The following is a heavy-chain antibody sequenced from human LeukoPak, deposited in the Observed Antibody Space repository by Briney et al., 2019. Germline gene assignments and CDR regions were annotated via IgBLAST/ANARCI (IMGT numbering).Heavy chain of an antibody. Sequence: GGSLRLSCAASGFTFTTYTMNWVRQAPGKGLEWVANIKQDGSEKYYVDSVKGRFTISRDNAKNSLYLQMNSLRAEDTAVYYCASTPDYWGQGTLVTVSS. J-gene: IGHJ4*02. CDR3: ASTPDY. V-gene: IGHV3-7*01. CDR1: GFTFTTYT. CDR2: IKQDGSEK. D-gene: IGHD2-15*01.